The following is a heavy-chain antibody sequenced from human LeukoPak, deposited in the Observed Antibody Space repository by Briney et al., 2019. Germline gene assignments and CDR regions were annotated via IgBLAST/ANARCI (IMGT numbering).Heavy chain of an antibody. Sequence: KPSETLSLTCTVSGGSISSSSYYWGWIRQPPGKGLEWIGSIYYSGSTYYNPSLKSRVTISVDTSKNQFSLKLSSVTAADTAVYYCACYSYASHVGYFDYWGQGTLVTVSS. CDR3: ACYSYASHVGYFDY. J-gene: IGHJ4*02. CDR2: IYYSGST. D-gene: IGHD3-16*02. CDR1: GGSISSSSYY. V-gene: IGHV4-39*01.